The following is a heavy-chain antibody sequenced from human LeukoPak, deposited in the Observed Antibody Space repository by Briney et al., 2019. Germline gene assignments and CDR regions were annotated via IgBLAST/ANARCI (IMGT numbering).Heavy chain of an antibody. J-gene: IGHJ5*02. D-gene: IGHD2-21*01. Sequence: ASVKVSCKTSGYGFTDYYMHWVRQAPGQGLEWMGWINPNSGGTSSAQKFQGRVTMTRDTSITTVYMEVSWLTSGDTAIYYCARADRLDGGPYLIGPWGQGTLVTVSS. CDR1: GYGFTDYY. V-gene: IGHV1-2*02. CDR3: ARADRLDGGPYLIGP. CDR2: INPNSGGT.